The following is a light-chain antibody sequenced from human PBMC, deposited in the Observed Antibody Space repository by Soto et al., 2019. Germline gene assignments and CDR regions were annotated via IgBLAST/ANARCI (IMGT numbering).Light chain of an antibody. CDR2: EAS. V-gene: IGKV1-17*01. J-gene: IGKJ4*01. CDR3: LQHNDFPRT. CDR1: QGINND. Sequence: DIQMTQSPSSLSASVGDRVTISCRASQGINNDLGWYQQKPGKAPKRLIYEASTLQSGVPSRFSGSGSGTEFTLIISSLQPEDFATYYCLQHNDFPRTFGGGTQVAIK.